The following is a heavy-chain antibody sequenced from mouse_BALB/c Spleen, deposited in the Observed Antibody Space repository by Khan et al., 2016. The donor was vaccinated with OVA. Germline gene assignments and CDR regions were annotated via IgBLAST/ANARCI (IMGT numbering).Heavy chain of an antibody. CDR3: TRNYGYDYFDY. V-gene: IGHV1S81*02. CDR2: INPSTGGT. D-gene: IGHD1-2*01. CDR1: GYTLTRYY. J-gene: IGHJ2*01. Sequence: QVQLQQSGAELVKPGASVKLSCKASGYTLTRYYMYWVKQRPGQGLEWIGGINPSTGGTTLNEKFKNKATLTVDNSSTTVYMQLSSLTSEDSAVYYCTRNYGYDYFDYWGQGTTLTVSS.